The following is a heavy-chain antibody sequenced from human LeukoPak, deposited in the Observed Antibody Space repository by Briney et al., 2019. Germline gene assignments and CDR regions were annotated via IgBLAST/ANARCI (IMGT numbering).Heavy chain of an antibody. J-gene: IGHJ3*02. CDR1: DGSFSDYY. CDR3: ARQKCTSTSCLTKNAFDI. Sequence: SETLSLTCTVYDGSFSDYYWSWIRQPPGKGLEWIGEINHSGSTHYNPSLKSRVTISVDTSKNQFSLKLSSVTAADTVVYYCARQKCTSTSCLTKNAFDIWGQGTMVTVSS. CDR2: INHSGST. D-gene: IGHD2-2*01. V-gene: IGHV4-34*01.